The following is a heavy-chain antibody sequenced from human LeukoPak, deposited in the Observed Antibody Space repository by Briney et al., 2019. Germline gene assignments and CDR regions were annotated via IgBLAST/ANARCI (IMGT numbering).Heavy chain of an antibody. D-gene: IGHD2-2*01. J-gene: IGHJ3*02. CDR2: IYTSGST. Sequence: PSEILSLTCTVSGGSISSYYWSWIRQPPGKGLEWIGYIYTSGSTNYNPSLKSRVTISVDTSKNQFSLKLSSVTAADTAVYYCARHKSSTSSTGSAFDIWGQGTMVTVSS. CDR3: ARHKSSTSSTGSAFDI. CDR1: GGSISSYY. V-gene: IGHV4-4*09.